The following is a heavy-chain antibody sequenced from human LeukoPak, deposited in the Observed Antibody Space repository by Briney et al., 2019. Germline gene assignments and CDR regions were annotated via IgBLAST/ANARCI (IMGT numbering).Heavy chain of an antibody. J-gene: IGHJ4*02. Sequence: GGSLRLSCAASGFTFKNYAMSWVRQAPARGLEWVASLRGDGETFYGDSAKGRFTLSRDDSRNSVYLHLNNLRVEDTAVYYCAKASWVSSADAVLWGQGTVVTVS. D-gene: IGHD3-10*01. CDR2: LRGDGET. CDR1: GFTFKNYA. CDR3: AKASWVSSADAVL. V-gene: IGHV3-23*02.